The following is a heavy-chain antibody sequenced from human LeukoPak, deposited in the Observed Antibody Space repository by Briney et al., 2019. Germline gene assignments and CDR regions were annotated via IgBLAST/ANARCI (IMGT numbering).Heavy chain of an antibody. D-gene: IGHD6-6*01. CDR2: IYSAGRGT. J-gene: IGHJ4*02. Sequence: GCLRVSPAPSGFSFSTYWMRWVRQAPGKGVLWVSRIYSAGRGTDYAASVKGRFSISRDNGKNTVYLQMNSLRAEDTAVYYCARLNWQLDHYFDYWGQGTPVTVSS. CDR3: ARLNWQLDHYFDY. V-gene: IGHV3-74*01. CDR1: GFSFSTYW.